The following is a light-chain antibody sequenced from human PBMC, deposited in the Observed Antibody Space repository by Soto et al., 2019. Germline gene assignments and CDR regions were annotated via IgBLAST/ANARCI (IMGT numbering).Light chain of an antibody. V-gene: IGKV3-20*01. CDR3: QQYGDCRT. CDR2: GAS. J-gene: IGKJ1*01. Sequence: EIVLTQSPGTLSLSPGERATLSCRASQSLGSSQLAWYQQKPGQAPKVLIYGASSRATGIPDRFSGSGSGTDFTLTISRLEPEDFAVYYCQQYGDCRTFGQGTKV. CDR1: QSLGSSQ.